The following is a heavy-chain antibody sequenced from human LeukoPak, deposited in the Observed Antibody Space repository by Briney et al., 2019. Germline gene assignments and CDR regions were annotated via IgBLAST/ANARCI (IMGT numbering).Heavy chain of an antibody. CDR1: GFTFNNFA. CDR3: AKGLRGSSYDY. J-gene: IGHJ4*02. CDR2: ISGSGGIT. V-gene: IGHV3-23*01. Sequence: PGGSLRLSCAASGFTFNNFAMSWVRQAPGKGLEWVSGISGSGGITQYADSVKGRFTNSKDNSKNMLYLQRNSLRAEDTAVYYCAKGLRGSSYDYWGQGTLVTVSS. D-gene: IGHD6-13*01.